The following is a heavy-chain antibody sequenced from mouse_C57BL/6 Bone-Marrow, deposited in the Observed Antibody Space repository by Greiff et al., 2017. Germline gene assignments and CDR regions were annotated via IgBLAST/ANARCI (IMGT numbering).Heavy chain of an antibody. Sequence: EVHLVESGGGLVKPGGSLKLSCAASGFTFSDYGMHWVRQAPEKGLEWVAYISSGSSTIYYADTVKGRFTISRDNAKNTLFLHMTSLRSEDTAMYYCARRNFAPLWYFDVWGTGTTVTVSS. CDR3: ARRNFAPLWYFDV. J-gene: IGHJ1*03. CDR2: ISSGSSTI. V-gene: IGHV5-17*01. CDR1: GFTFSDYG.